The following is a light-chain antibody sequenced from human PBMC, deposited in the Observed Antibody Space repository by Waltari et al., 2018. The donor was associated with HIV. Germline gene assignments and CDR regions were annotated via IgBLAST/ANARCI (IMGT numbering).Light chain of an antibody. V-gene: IGKV1-5*03. CDR1: QNIDNW. CDR2: MTS. CDR3: QQYSTHYG. J-gene: IGKJ2*01. Sequence: IQMTQSPSNLSASVGDAVILTCRASQNIDNWLAWYQQRPGRAPKLLMSMTSVLETGVPSRFRVSGSGTTFTLTINSLQPDDFGTYYCQQYSTHYGFGQGTRVE.